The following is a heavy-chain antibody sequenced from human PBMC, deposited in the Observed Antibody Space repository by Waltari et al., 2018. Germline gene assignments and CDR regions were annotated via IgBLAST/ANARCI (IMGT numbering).Heavy chain of an antibody. J-gene: IGHJ4*02. CDR3: AKRGGTGTVAVAGIHCDY. V-gene: IGHV3-23*01. CDR2: VPSSGSKA. Sequence: QGPGKGLGWVSSVPSSGSKAYYSDSVKGRFTISKDNSKNPVYLDLNSLKLEDTATYYCAKRGGTGTVAVAGIHCDYWGQGTLVTVSS. D-gene: IGHD6-19*01.